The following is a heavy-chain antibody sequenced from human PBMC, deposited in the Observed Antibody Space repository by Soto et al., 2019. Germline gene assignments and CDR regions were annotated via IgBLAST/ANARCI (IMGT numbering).Heavy chain of an antibody. D-gene: IGHD1-7*01. V-gene: IGHV1-18*04. CDR2: ISAYNGNT. CDR1: GYTFTSYG. Sequence: GASVKVSCKASGYTFTSYGISWVRQAPGQGLEWMGWISAYNGNTNYAQKLQGRVTMTTDTSTSTAYMELRSLRSDDTAVYYCAINLGDNWNYDPSSYFDYWGQGTLVTVSS. J-gene: IGHJ4*02. CDR3: AINLGDNWNYDPSSYFDY.